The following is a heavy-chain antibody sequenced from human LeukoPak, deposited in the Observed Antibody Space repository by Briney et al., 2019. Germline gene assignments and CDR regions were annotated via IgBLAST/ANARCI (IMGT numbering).Heavy chain of an antibody. D-gene: IGHD5-24*01. CDR1: GITPTTYA. CDR2: ITDGGIST. V-gene: IGHV3-23*03. CDR3: VIGIDPYKTAF. J-gene: IGHJ4*02. Sequence: PGGSLRLSCAASGITPTTYAWVRQAPGKGLERVAGITDGGISTRYAASVQGRFTVSKDNSRDMFFLDMNNLRAGDTAVYYCVIGIDPYKTAFWGQGTLVTVSS.